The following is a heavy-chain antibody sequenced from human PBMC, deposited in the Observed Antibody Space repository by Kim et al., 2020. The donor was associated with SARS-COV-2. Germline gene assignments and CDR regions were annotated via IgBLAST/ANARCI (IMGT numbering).Heavy chain of an antibody. J-gene: IGHJ5*02. Sequence: PPGKGLDWIGTVYYSGSTYYNPSLKSRVTLSVDTSKNQFSLNVNSLTAADTAVYYCARLAKRPFGWIDPWGQGTLVIVSS. CDR2: VYYSGST. CDR3: ARLAKRPFGWIDP. V-gene: IGHV4-39*07. D-gene: IGHD6-25*01.